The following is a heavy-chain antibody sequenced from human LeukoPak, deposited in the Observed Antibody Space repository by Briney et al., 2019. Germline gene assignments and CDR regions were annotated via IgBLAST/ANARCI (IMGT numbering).Heavy chain of an antibody. CDR2: IYYSGST. CDR3: ARGGYYGSGNDFRFDP. Sequence: PSETLSLTCTVSGGSISSYYWSWIRQPPGKGLEWIGYIYYSGSTKYNPSLKSRVTISVDTSKNQFSLRLSPVTAADTAVYYCARGGYYGSGNDFRFDPWGQGTLVTVSS. CDR1: GGSISSYY. D-gene: IGHD3-10*01. J-gene: IGHJ5*02. V-gene: IGHV4-59*01.